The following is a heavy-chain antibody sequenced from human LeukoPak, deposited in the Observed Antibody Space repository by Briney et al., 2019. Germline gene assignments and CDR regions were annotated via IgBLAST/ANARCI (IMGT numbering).Heavy chain of an antibody. CDR3: ARAMVRGVNWFDP. J-gene: IGHJ5*02. CDR2: INPNSGGT. D-gene: IGHD3-10*01. Sequence: ASVKVSCKASGYTFTGYYMHWVRQAPGQGLEWMGWINPNSGGTNYAQKFQGWVTMTWDTSISTAYMELSRLRSDDTAVYYCARAMVRGVNWFDPWGQGTLITVSS. V-gene: IGHV1-2*04. CDR1: GYTFTGYY.